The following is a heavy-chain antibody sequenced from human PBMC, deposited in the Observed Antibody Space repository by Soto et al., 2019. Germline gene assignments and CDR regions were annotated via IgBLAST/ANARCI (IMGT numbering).Heavy chain of an antibody. Sequence: ASVKVSCKASGYTFTSYAMHWVRQAPGQRLEWMGWINADNGNTKYAQKFQGRVTITRDTSTSTAYMELRSLRSDDTAVYYCARDIPDSSSWLYYYYGMDVWGQGTTVTVSS. J-gene: IGHJ6*02. V-gene: IGHV1-3*01. D-gene: IGHD6-13*01. CDR1: GYTFTSYA. CDR3: ARDIPDSSSWLYYYYGMDV. CDR2: INADNGNT.